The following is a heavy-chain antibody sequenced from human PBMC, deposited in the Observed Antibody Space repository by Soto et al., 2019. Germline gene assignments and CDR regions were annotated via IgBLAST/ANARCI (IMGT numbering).Heavy chain of an antibody. Sequence: EVQLVESGGGLVQPGGSLRLSCAASGFTVSSNYMSWVRQAPGKGLEWVSVIYSGGSTYYADSVKGRFTISRDNSKNTLYLKMNSLRAEDTAVYYCASSNYGSGSYDSYYYYGMDVWGQGTTVTVSS. CDR2: IYSGGST. V-gene: IGHV3-66*01. D-gene: IGHD3-10*01. J-gene: IGHJ6*02. CDR3: ASSNYGSGSYDSYYYYGMDV. CDR1: GFTVSSNY.